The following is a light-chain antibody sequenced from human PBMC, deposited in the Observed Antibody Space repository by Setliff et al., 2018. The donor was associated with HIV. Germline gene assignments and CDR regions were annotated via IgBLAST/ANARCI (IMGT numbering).Light chain of an antibody. CDR3: QSYDTSLNSYV. CDR2: GNK. CDR1: SSNMGPDST. Sequence: QSVLAQPPSVSGAPGRRVTVSCTGSSSNMGPDSTVNWYRLLPGTAPKLLIFGNKKRPSGVPDRFSGAKSGTSASLASSGLQAEDEADYYCQSYDTSLNSYVFGSGTRSPS. V-gene: IGLV1-40*01. J-gene: IGLJ1*01.